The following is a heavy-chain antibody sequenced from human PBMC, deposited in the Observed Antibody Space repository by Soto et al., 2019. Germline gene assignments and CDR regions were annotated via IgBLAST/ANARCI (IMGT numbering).Heavy chain of an antibody. J-gene: IGHJ4*02. CDR3: ARKAASGLDY. D-gene: IGHD6-25*01. CDR2: INPTVGST. CDR1: GYTFVNYY. Sequence: QVQLVQSEAEVKKPGASVKLSCKASGYTFVNYYVHWVRQAPGQGLELMGFINPTVGSTSYAQKFQGSLTMTRDTSTSTVYMELSSLRSEDTALYSCARKAASGLDYWGQGTLVTVSS. V-gene: IGHV1-46*01.